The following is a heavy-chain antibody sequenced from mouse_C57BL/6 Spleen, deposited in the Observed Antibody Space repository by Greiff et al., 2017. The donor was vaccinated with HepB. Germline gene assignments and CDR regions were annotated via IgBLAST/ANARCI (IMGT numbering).Heavy chain of an antibody. J-gene: IGHJ1*03. Sequence: EVMLVESGGGLVKPGGSLKLSCAASGFTFSDYGMHWVRQAPEKGLEWVAYISSGSSTIYYADTVKGRFTISRDNAKNTLFLQMTSLRSEDTAMYYCARGVYYYGSRYWYFDVWGTGTTVTVSS. CDR3: ARGVYYYGSRYWYFDV. V-gene: IGHV5-17*01. CDR2: ISSGSSTI. D-gene: IGHD1-1*01. CDR1: GFTFSDYG.